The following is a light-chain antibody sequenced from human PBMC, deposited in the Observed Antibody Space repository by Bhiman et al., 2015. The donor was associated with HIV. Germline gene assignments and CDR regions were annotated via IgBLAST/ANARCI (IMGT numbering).Light chain of an antibody. V-gene: IGLV1-40*01. CDR3: LSYDNIVSGWV. Sequence: QSVLTQPPSVSGAPGQRVTISCTGSSSNIGAGYEVHWYQQLPGTAPKLLIYANVNRPSGVPDRFSGSKSGTSASLAITGLQTEDEGDYYCLSYDNIVSGWVFGGGTKVTVL. CDR1: SSNIGAGYE. J-gene: IGLJ3*02. CDR2: ANV.